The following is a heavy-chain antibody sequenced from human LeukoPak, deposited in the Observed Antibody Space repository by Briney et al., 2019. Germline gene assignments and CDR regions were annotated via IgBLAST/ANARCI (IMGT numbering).Heavy chain of an antibody. CDR2: IYPTGGT. Sequence: TSETLSLTCAVYGGSFSGYYWGWIRQPPGKGLEWIGNIYPTGGTYYNPSLKSRVTISVDTSKNQFSLKVSSVSAADTAVYYCARAYSSSWYWNWFDPWGQGTLVTVSS. CDR3: ARAYSSSWYWNWFDP. J-gene: IGHJ5*02. D-gene: IGHD6-13*01. CDR1: GGSFSGYY. V-gene: IGHV4-34*01.